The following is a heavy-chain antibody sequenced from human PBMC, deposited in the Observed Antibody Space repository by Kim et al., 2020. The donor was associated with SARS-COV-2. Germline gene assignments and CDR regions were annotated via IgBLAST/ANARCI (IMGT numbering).Heavy chain of an antibody. J-gene: IGHJ4*02. D-gene: IGHD5-12*01. CDR3: VKDGYSGYGYYFDY. Sequence: GGSLRLSCAGSGFTFSRYAINWVRQAPGKGLEWVSGIGEAGVSTYYADSVKGRFTISRDNSKNTVYLQMNSLRAEDTAVYYCVKDGYSGYGYYFDYWGQG. CDR1: GFTFSRYA. V-gene: IGHV3-23*01. CDR2: IGEAGVST.